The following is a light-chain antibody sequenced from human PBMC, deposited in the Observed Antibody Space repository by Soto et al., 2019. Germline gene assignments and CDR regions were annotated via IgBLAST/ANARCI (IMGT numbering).Light chain of an antibody. CDR2: GAS. CDR3: QHIYSIPIT. Sequence: DIQMIQSPSSLSASVGDRVTITCRASQSVSSDLNWYQQKAGKAPQLLIYGASSLQSGVPSRFSGSGSGTRFTLTISSLQPEDFATYYCQHIYSIPITFGQGTRLEIK. CDR1: QSVSSD. J-gene: IGKJ5*01. V-gene: IGKV1-39*01.